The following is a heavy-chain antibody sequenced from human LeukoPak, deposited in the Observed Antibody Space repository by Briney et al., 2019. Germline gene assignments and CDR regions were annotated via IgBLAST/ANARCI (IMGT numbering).Heavy chain of an antibody. Sequence: SQTLSLTCTVSGGSISSGGYYWSWIRQHPGKGLEWIGYIYYSGSTYYNPSLKSRVTISVDTSKNQFSLKLSSVTAADTAVYYCARAPPDPVYYYYYYMDVWGKGTTVTVSS. J-gene: IGHJ6*03. CDR2: IYYSGST. V-gene: IGHV4-31*03. CDR1: GGSISSGGYY. CDR3: ARAPPDPVYYYYYYMDV.